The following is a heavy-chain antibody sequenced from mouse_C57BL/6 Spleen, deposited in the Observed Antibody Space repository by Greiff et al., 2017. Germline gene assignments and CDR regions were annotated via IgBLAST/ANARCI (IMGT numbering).Heavy chain of an antibody. Sequence: VQLQQSGAELVRPGASVKLSCTASGFNIKDYYMHWVKQRPEQGLEWIGRIDPEDGDPEYAPKFQGKATMTADTSSNTSYLQLSSLTSEDTAVYYCTRDGYPAWFAYWGQGTLVTVSA. J-gene: IGHJ3*01. V-gene: IGHV14-1*01. D-gene: IGHD2-3*01. CDR3: TRDGYPAWFAY. CDR2: IDPEDGDP. CDR1: GFNIKDYY.